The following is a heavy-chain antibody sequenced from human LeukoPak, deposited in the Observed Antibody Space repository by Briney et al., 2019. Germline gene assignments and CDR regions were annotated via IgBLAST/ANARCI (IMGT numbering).Heavy chain of an antibody. J-gene: IGHJ4*02. CDR1: GGSISSSSYY. D-gene: IGHD5-12*01. CDR3: ARLPTITFFDY. V-gene: IGHV4-39*01. CDR2: MYSSGST. Sequence: PSETLSLTCTVSGGSISSSSYYWGWIRQPPGKGLEWIGSMYSSGSTYYNPSLKSRVTISVDTSKNQFSLKLSSVTAADTAVYYCARLPTITFFDYWGQGTLVTVSS.